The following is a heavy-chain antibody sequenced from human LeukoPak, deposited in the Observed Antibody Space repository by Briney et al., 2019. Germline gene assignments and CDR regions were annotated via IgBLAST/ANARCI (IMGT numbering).Heavy chain of an antibody. D-gene: IGHD3-9*01. Sequence: GRSLRLSCAASGFTLTNYAKYWVRQAPGKGLEWVSAISGRDDSTYYADSVKGRFTISRDTSKNTLFLQMNSLRAEDTAVYYCAKWGDYDILTGYYDPDYWGQGTLVTVPS. V-gene: IGHV3-23*01. CDR2: ISGRDDST. CDR3: AKWGDYDILTGYYDPDY. CDR1: GFTLTNYA. J-gene: IGHJ4*02.